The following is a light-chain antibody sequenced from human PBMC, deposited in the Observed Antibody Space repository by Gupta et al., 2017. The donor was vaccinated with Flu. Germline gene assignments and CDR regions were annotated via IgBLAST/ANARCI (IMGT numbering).Light chain of an antibody. CDR2: RNN. CDR1: SANIGSNY. V-gene: IGLV1-47*01. J-gene: IGLJ3*02. CDR3: AAWDDSLSGGV. Sequence: SSANIGSNYVYWYQQLPGTAPKLLIYRNNPRPSGVPDRFSGSKSGTSASLASSGLRSEDEADYYCAAWDDSLSGGVFGGGTKLTVL.